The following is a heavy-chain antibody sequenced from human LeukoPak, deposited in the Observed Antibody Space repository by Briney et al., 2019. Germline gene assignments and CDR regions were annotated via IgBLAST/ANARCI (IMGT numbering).Heavy chain of an antibody. D-gene: IGHD5-18*01. CDR3: ARDAVAMGFDY. CDR2: ISSSSSYI. CDR1: GFTFSSYS. J-gene: IGHJ4*02. V-gene: IGHV3-21*01. Sequence: GGSLRLSCAASGFTFSSYSMSWVRQAPGKGLEWVSSISSSSSYIYYADSVKGRFTISRDNAKNSLYLQMNSLRAEDTAVYYCARDAVAMGFDYWGQGTLVTVSS.